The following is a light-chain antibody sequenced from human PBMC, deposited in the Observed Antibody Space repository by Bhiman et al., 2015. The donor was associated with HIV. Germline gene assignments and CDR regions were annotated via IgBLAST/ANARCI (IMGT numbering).Light chain of an antibody. V-gene: IGLV2-14*01. Sequence: QSALTQPRSVSGSPGQSVTISCTGTNSDVGGYNFVSWYQHHPGKAPKVMIYEVSKRPSGISNRFSGSKSGNTASLTISGLQAEDEADYYCSSYTSSSTFVFGTGTKVTVL. J-gene: IGLJ1*01. CDR1: NSDVGGYNF. CDR2: EVS. CDR3: SSYTSSSTFV.